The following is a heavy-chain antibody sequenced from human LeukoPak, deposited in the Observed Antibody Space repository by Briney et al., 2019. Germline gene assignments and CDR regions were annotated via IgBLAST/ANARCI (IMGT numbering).Heavy chain of an antibody. J-gene: IGHJ5*02. CDR3: ARLRYCGGDCYSRAGWFDP. CDR1: GSSISSYY. V-gene: IGHV4-59*01. D-gene: IGHD2-21*02. CDR2: IYYSGST. Sequence: PSETLSLTCTVSGSSISSYYWSWIRQPPGKGLEWIGYIYYSGSTNYNPSLKSRDTISVDTSKNQFSLKLSSVTAADTAVYYCARLRYCGGDCYSRAGWFDPWGQGTLVTVSS.